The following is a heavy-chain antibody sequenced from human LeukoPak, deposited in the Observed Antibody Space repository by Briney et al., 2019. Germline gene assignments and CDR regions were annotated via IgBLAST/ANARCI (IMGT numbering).Heavy chain of an antibody. J-gene: IGHJ4*02. V-gene: IGHV2-5*02. Sequence: SGPTLVKPTQTLTLTCTFSGFSFSTSEVAVGWIRQPPGKALEWLALIFWDDDDRYSPSLKNRLTITKDTSKNQVVLTMTSRDPLDTATYYCAHRRSYGDYDYWGQGTLVTVSS. D-gene: IGHD4-17*01. CDR2: IFWDDDD. CDR1: GFSFSTSEVA. CDR3: AHRRSYGDYDY.